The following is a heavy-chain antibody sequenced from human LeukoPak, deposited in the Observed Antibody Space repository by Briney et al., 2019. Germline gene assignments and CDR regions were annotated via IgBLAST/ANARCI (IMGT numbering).Heavy chain of an antibody. CDR2: IKQDGSEK. J-gene: IGHJ6*03. CDR1: GFTFSGYW. Sequence: GGSLRLSCAASGFTFSGYWMSWVRQAPGKGLEWVANIKQDGSEKYYVDSVKGRFTISRDNAKNSLYLQMNSLRAEDTAVYYCAKDSQPTMVRGVIITGDYYYMDVWGKGTTVTISS. D-gene: IGHD3-10*01. CDR3: AKDSQPTMVRGVIITGDYYYMDV. V-gene: IGHV3-7*03.